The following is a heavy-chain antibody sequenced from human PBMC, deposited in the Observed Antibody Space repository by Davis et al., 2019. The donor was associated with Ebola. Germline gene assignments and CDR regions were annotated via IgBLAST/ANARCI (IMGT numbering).Heavy chain of an antibody. J-gene: IGHJ5*02. D-gene: IGHD2-15*01. CDR3: ARYTQGWFDP. CDR2: VHYSGST. Sequence: PGGSLRLSCTVSGGSISSHYWSWIRQPPGKGLEWIGYVHYSGSTKYNPSLKSRVTISLDTSKNQFSLTLSSVTAADTAVYYCARYTQGWFDPWGQGTLVTVSS. V-gene: IGHV4-59*11. CDR1: GGSISSHY.